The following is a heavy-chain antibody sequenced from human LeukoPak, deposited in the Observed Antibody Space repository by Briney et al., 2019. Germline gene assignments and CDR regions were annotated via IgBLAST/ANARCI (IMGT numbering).Heavy chain of an antibody. J-gene: IGHJ4*02. CDR2: VRSSGAIT. Sequence: GGSLRLSCAASGFTFSTFAMIWVRQAPGKGLEWVSGVRSSGAITYYADSVKGRFTISRDNSKNTMYLQMNSLRAEDTAVYYCARDLSLLGLSFGAEGGQGPLVTVSS. D-gene: IGHD3-10*01. CDR3: ARDLSLLGLSFGAE. CDR1: GFTFSTFA. V-gene: IGHV3-23*01.